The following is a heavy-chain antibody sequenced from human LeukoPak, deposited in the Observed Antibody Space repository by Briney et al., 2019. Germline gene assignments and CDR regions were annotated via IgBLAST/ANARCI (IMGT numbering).Heavy chain of an antibody. CDR3: AKGVVVAPDVTPFDY. Sequence: PGGSLRLSCTASGFTVSSNSMSWVRQAPGKGLEWVSGISGRGASKYYADSVKGRFTISRDNSKNTLYLQMNSLRAEDTAVYYCAKGVVVAPDVTPFDYWGQGTLVTVSS. CDR1: GFTVSSNS. D-gene: IGHD2-2*01. CDR2: ISGRGASK. J-gene: IGHJ4*02. V-gene: IGHV3-23*01.